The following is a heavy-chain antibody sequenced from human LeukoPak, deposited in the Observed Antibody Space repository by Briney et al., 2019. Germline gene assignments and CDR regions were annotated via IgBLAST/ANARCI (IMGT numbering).Heavy chain of an antibody. CDR1: GGSFSGYY. CDR3: ARALLAAAGAPLGAFDI. D-gene: IGHD6-13*01. J-gene: IGHJ3*02. Sequence: SETLSLTCAVYGGSFSGYYWSWIRQPPGKGLEWIGEINHSGSTNYNPSLKSRVTISVDTSKNQFSLKLSSVTAADTAVYYCARALLAAAGAPLGAFDIWGQGTMVTVSS. CDR2: INHSGST. V-gene: IGHV4-34*01.